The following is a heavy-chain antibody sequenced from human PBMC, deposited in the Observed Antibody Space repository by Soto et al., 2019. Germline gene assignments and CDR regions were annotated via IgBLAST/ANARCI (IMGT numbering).Heavy chain of an antibody. V-gene: IGHV1-2*04. D-gene: IGHD6-6*01. Sequence: QVQLVQSGAEVKKPGASVKVSCKASGYTCTGYYMHWVRQAPGQGLEWMGWINPNSGGTNYAQKFQGWVTMTRDTSISTAYMELSRLRSDDTAVYYCVRQGVEAARRSTGYFDLWGRGTLVTVSS. CDR3: VRQGVEAARRSTGYFDL. CDR2: INPNSGGT. J-gene: IGHJ2*01. CDR1: GYTCTGYY.